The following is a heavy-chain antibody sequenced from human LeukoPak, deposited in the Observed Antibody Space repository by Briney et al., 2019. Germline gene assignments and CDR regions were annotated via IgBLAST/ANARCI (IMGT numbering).Heavy chain of an antibody. CDR3: ARDEASRRAFDI. V-gene: IGHV3-33*01. J-gene: IGHJ3*02. Sequence: GSLRLSCAASGFTFSSYGMHWVRQAPGKGLEWVAVIWYDGSNKYYGDSVKGRFTISRDNSKNTLYLQMNSLRAEDTAVYYCARDEASRRAFDIWGQGTMVTVSS. D-gene: IGHD2-2*01. CDR2: IWYDGSNK. CDR1: GFTFSSYG.